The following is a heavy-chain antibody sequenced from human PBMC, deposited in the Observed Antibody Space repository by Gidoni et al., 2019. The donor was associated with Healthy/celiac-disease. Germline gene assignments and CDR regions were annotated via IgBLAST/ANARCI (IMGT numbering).Heavy chain of an antibody. Sequence: EVQLLESGGGLVQPGGSLRLSCAASGFTFSSYAMSWVRQAPGKGLEWVSAIRGSGGSTYYADSVKGRFTISRDNSKNTLYLQMNSLRAEDTAVYYCAKAGGYYGSGSYYPHWGQGTLVTVSS. V-gene: IGHV3-23*01. CDR1: GFTFSSYA. J-gene: IGHJ1*01. CDR3: AKAGGYYGSGSYYPH. CDR2: IRGSGGST. D-gene: IGHD3-10*01.